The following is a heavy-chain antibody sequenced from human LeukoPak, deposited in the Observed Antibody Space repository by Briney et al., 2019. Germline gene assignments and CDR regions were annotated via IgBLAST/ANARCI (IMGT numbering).Heavy chain of an antibody. CDR3: AGGVGIAAAGSGVDP. J-gene: IGHJ5*02. Sequence: SETLSLTCAVYAGSFSGYYWSWIRQPPGKGLEWIGEINHSGSTNYNPSLKSRVTISVDTSKNQFSLKLSSVTAADTAVYYCAGGVGIAAAGSGVDPWGQGTLVTVSS. V-gene: IGHV4-34*01. CDR2: INHSGST. CDR1: AGSFSGYY. D-gene: IGHD6-13*01.